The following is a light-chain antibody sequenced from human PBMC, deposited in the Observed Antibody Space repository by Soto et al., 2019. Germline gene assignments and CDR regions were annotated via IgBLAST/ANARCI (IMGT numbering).Light chain of an antibody. CDR1: SSDLGAGYD. CDR3: QSYDNSLSGSVV. CDR2: GNT. J-gene: IGLJ2*01. Sequence: QSVLTQPPSVSGAPGQRVTISCTGGSSDLGAGYDVHWYQHVPGTAPKLLISGNTNRPSGVPDRFSGSKSGTSASLAITGLHAEDEADYYCQSYDNSLSGSVVFGGGTQLTVL. V-gene: IGLV1-40*01.